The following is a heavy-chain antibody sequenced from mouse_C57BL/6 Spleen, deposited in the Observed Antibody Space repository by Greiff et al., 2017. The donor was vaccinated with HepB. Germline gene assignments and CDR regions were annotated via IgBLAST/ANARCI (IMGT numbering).Heavy chain of an antibody. CDR1: GYSITSGYY. Sequence: EVKLVESGPGLVKPSQSLSLTCSVTGYSITSGYYWNWIRQFPGNKLEWMGYISYDGSNNYNPSLKNRISITRDTSKNQFFLKLNSVTTEDTATYYCARADGYYGPWFAYWGQGTLVTVSA. D-gene: IGHD2-3*01. V-gene: IGHV3-6*01. J-gene: IGHJ3*01. CDR2: ISYDGSN. CDR3: ARADGYYGPWFAY.